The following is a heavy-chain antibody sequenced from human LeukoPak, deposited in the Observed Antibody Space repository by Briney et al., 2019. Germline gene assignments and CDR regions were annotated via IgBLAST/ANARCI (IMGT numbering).Heavy chain of an antibody. CDR3: ARVDASYWYFDL. CDR2: INPSGGST. CDR1: SGTFSSYA. Sequence: ASVKVSCKASSGTFSSYAISWVRQAPGQGLEWMGIINPSGGSTSYAQKFQGRVTMTRDTSTSTVYMELSSLRSEDTAVYYCARVDASYWYFDLWGRGTLVTVSS. J-gene: IGHJ2*01. D-gene: IGHD2-2*01. V-gene: IGHV1-46*01.